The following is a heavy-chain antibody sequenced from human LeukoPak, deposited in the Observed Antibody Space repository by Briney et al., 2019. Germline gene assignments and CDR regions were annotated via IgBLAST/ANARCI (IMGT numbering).Heavy chain of an antibody. D-gene: IGHD2-2*01. CDR2: MNPNSGNT. CDR3: AQWSRGYRSSTSCYFVDY. V-gene: IGHV1-8*01. CDR1: GYTFTGYD. Sequence: GSVKVSCKASGYTFTGYDINWVRQATGQGLEWMGWMNPNSGNTGYAQKFQGRVTMTRNTSISTAYMELSSLRSEDTAVYYCAQWSRGYRSSTSCYFVDYWGQGTLVTVSS. J-gene: IGHJ4*02.